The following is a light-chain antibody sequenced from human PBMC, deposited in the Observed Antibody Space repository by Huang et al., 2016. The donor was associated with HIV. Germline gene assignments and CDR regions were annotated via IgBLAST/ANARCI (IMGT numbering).Light chain of an antibody. Sequence: DIQMTQSPSTLSASVGDRVTITCRASQNFNTWLAWYQQKPGKAPNLLNYRASSLQSGVPSRFTGSGSGTEFTLTITSLQPDDLATYYCQQYNTYLYTFGQGTKLEIK. CDR1: QNFNTW. V-gene: IGKV1-5*03. CDR2: RAS. J-gene: IGKJ2*01. CDR3: QQYNTYLYT.